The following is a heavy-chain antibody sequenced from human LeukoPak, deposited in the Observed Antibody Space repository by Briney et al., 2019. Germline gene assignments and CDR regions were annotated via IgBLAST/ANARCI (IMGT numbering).Heavy chain of an antibody. V-gene: IGHV3-48*04. CDR3: ARENGYRLDY. CDR1: GFMFSAYA. J-gene: IGHJ4*02. Sequence: GGSLRLSCAASGFMFSAYAMNWVRQAPGKGLEWISYISSSSSSIYYADSVKGRFTISRDNARTSLYLQMDSLRVDDTAVYFCARENGYRLDYWGQGSLVSVSS. CDR2: ISSSSSSI. D-gene: IGHD5-18*01.